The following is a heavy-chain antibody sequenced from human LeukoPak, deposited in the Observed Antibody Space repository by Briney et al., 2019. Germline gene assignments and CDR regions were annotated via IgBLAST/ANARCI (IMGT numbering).Heavy chain of an antibody. CDR2: IRFDESNK. CDR1: GFTFNNYG. Sequence: QPGGSLRLSCAASGFTFNNYGMHWVRQAPGKGLEWVTFIRFDESNKYYADSVKGRFTISRDNSKNTLYLQMNSLRTEDTAVYYCAKALFEYSSSSVDYWGLGTLVTVSS. V-gene: IGHV3-30*02. J-gene: IGHJ4*02. D-gene: IGHD6-6*01. CDR3: AKALFEYSSSSVDY.